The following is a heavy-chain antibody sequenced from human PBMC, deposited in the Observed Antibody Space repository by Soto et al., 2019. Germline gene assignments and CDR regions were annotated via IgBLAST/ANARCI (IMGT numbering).Heavy chain of an antibody. J-gene: IGHJ3*02. D-gene: IGHD1-26*01. CDR3: AKRLPLVGKAWYYAFDI. Sequence: GGSLRLSCAASGFTFSSYAMSWVRQAPGKGLEWVSAISGSGGSTYYADSVKGRFTISRDNSKNTLYLQMNSLRAEDTAVYYCAKRLPLVGKAWYYAFDIWGQGTMVTVSS. V-gene: IGHV3-23*01. CDR2: ISGSGGST. CDR1: GFTFSSYA.